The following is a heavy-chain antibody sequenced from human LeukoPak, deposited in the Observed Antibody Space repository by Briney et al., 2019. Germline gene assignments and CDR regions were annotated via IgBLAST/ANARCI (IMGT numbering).Heavy chain of an antibody. J-gene: IGHJ5*01. CDR1: GYSFTGYY. D-gene: IGHD2-2*02. V-gene: IGHV1-2*02. CDR3: ARGAIRPRYWFDP. CDR2: INPSTGDT. Sequence: GASVKVSCKSSGYSFTGYYLHWVRQAPGQGLEWMGRINPSTGDTDYAQKFQGRVTMTRDTSISTGYMELSRLRSDDTAVYYCARGAIRPRYWFDPWGQGTLVTVSS.